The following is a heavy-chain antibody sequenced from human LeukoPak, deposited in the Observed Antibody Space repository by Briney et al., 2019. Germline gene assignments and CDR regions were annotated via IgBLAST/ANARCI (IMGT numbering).Heavy chain of an antibody. CDR3: GLSMVRALSPDY. CDR2: ISSDGSST. V-gene: IGHV3-74*01. Sequence: GGSLRLSCTGSGFTFSNYLMHWVRQAPGKGLVWVSVISSDGSSTNYADSVKGRFTISRDNAKNTLYLQMDSLIDEDTAIYYCGLSMVRALSPDYWGQGTLVTVSS. D-gene: IGHD3-10*01. J-gene: IGHJ4*02. CDR1: GFTFSNYL.